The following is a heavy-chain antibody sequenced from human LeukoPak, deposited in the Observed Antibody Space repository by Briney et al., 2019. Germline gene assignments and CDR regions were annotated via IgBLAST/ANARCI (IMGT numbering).Heavy chain of an antibody. Sequence: SETLSLTCTVSGGSISSRSYYWGWIRQPPGKGLEWIGSMYYSGNTYYNPSLKSRVTISVDTSKNQFSLKLSSVTAADTAVYYCARKVRPDYSRFDYWGQGTLVSVSS. CDR2: MYYSGNT. CDR3: ARKVRPDYSRFDY. J-gene: IGHJ4*02. D-gene: IGHD4/OR15-4a*01. CDR1: GGSISSRSYY. V-gene: IGHV4-39*01.